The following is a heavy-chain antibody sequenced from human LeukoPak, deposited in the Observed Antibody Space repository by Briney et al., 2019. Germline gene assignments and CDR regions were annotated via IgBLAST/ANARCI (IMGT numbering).Heavy chain of an antibody. CDR1: GFTFSSHW. V-gene: IGHV3-7*01. CDR3: ARDGVFNDY. CDR2: INQDGSEK. J-gene: IGHJ4*02. Sequence: PGGSLRLSCVASGFTFSSHWMNWVRQAPGKVLEWVANINQDGSEKYYVDSVKGRFAISRDNAKNSLYLQMNSLRGEDTAVYYCARDGVFNDYWGQGTLVTVSS. D-gene: IGHD3-10*01.